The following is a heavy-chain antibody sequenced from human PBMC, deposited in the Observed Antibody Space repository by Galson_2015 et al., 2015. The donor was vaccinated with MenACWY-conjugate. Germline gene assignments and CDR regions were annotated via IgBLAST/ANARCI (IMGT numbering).Heavy chain of an antibody. J-gene: IGHJ4*02. CDR1: GFTFTSYA. D-gene: IGHD3-9*01. V-gene: IGHV3-23*01. Sequence: SLRLSCAASGFTFTSYAMTWVRQAPGKGLEWVSTISDSGRLTYYADFVKGRFTISRDNSKNALFLQMNNVRADDTASYYCAKDLVKNYEMLTGYYSDWGQGNLVTVS. CDR3: AKDLVKNYEMLTGYYSD. CDR2: ISDSGRLT.